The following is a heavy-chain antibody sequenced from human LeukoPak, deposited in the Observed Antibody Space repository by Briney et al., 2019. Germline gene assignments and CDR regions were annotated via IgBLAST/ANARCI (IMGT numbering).Heavy chain of an antibody. Sequence: LETLSLTCAVYGGSFSGYYWSWIRQPPGKGLEWIGEINHSGSTNYNPSLKSRVTISVDTSKNQFSLKLSSVTAADTAVYYCARVPSYCSGGSCYSPVYSGQGTLVTVSS. J-gene: IGHJ4*01. CDR2: INHSGST. D-gene: IGHD2-15*01. V-gene: IGHV4-34*01. CDR3: ARVPSYCSGGSCYSPVY. CDR1: GGSFSGYY.